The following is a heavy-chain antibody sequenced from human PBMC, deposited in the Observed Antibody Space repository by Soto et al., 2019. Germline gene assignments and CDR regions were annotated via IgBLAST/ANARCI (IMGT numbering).Heavy chain of an antibody. D-gene: IGHD4-17*01. CDR2: ISASGSRT. Sequence: GGSLRLSCAASGFFFNNYAMSWVRQAPGKGLEWVSGISASGSRTFYADSVKGRFTVSRDFSKNTLSLQMDSLRAEDTAVYFCGKDPNGDYVGGFEFWGPGTMVTVSS. CDR1: GFFFNNYA. V-gene: IGHV3-23*01. CDR3: GKDPNGDYVGGFEF. J-gene: IGHJ3*01.